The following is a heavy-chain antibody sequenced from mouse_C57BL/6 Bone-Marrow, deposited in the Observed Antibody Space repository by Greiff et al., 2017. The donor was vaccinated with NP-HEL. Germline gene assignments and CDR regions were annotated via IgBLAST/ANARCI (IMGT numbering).Heavy chain of an antibody. Sequence: EVKLVESGGGLVKPGGSLKLSCAASGFTFSSYAMSWVRQTPEKRLEWVATISDGGSYTYYPDNVKGRFTISRDNAKNNLYLQMSHLKSEETAMYYCARGPLYGSTYFDYWGQGTTLTVSS. J-gene: IGHJ2*01. CDR2: ISDGGSYT. D-gene: IGHD1-1*01. V-gene: IGHV5-4*03. CDR1: GFTFSSYA. CDR3: ARGPLYGSTYFDY.